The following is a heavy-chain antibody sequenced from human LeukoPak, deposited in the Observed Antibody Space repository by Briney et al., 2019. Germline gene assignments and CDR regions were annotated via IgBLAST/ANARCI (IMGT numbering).Heavy chain of an antibody. CDR3: ARGYYDSSGYEGGYAFDI. CDR1: GYTFTSYY. D-gene: IGHD3-22*01. Sequence: GASVKVSCKASGYTFTSYYMHWVRQAPGQGLEWMGWISAYNGNTNYAQKLQGRVTMTTDTSTSTAYMELRSLRSDDTAVYYCARGYYDSSGYEGGYAFDIWGQGTMVTVSS. V-gene: IGHV1-18*04. CDR2: ISAYNGNT. J-gene: IGHJ3*02.